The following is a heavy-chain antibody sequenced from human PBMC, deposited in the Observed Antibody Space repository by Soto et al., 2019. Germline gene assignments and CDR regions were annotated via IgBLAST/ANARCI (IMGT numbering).Heavy chain of an antibody. J-gene: IGHJ4*02. Sequence: PGGSLRLSCAASGFTFSSYWMHWVRQPPGKELVWVTRINSDWMSTSYPDPGKGRITISRDNPKNALPLQEISLRAEDTAVFYCVRTSLLVSAANREEYWGQGTLVTVPS. V-gene: IGHV3-74*01. CDR1: GFTFSSYW. CDR3: VRTSLLVSAANREEY. D-gene: IGHD2-2*01. CDR2: INSDWMST.